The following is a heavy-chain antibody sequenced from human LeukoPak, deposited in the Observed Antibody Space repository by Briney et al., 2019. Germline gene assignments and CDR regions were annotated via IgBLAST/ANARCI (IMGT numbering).Heavy chain of an antibody. D-gene: IGHD1-26*01. CDR3: AFSSYYLQGNYYYMDV. Sequence: ASVKVSCKASGYTFTSYGISWVRQAPGQGLEWMGWINPNSGGTNYAQKFQGRVTMTRDTSISTAYMELRSLRSDDTAVYYCAFSSYYLQGNYYYMDVWGKGTTVTVSS. CDR1: GYTFTSYG. CDR2: INPNSGGT. J-gene: IGHJ6*03. V-gene: IGHV1-2*02.